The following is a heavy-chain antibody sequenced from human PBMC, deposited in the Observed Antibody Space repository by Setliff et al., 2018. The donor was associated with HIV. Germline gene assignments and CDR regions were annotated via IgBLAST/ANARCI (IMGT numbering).Heavy chain of an antibody. J-gene: IGHJ3*02. CDR3: ARDDYGDYTVFDI. Sequence: SETLSLTCTVSGDSFSSNTNHWGWIRQPPGKGLEWIGNIFHSGTTYYNPSLKSRVTIAIDTSKNQFSLKLTSLTAADTAVYFCARDDYGDYTVFDIWGQGTMVTVSS. CDR1: GDSFSSNTNH. V-gene: IGHV4-39*07. D-gene: IGHD4-17*01. CDR2: IFHSGTT.